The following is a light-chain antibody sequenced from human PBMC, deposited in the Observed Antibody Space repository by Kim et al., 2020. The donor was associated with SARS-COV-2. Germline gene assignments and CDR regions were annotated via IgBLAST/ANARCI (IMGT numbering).Light chain of an antibody. CDR2: NVN. CDR3: SSYTLSQTYV. J-gene: IGLJ1*01. CDR1: SSDVGGHNT. Sequence: QSALTQPASVSGSPGQSITISCTGTSSDVGGHNTVSWYQQHPGKVPKVIIYNVNKRPSGVSNRIPGSKSGNTASLTISGLQAEDEADYYCSSYTLSQTYVFGTGTQLTVL. V-gene: IGLV2-14*01.